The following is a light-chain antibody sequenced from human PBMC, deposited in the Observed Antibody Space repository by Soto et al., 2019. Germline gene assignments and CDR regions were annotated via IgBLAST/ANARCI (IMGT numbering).Light chain of an antibody. Sequence: QSVLTQPASVSGSPGQSITISCTGTSSDVGTYNLVSWYQEHPGKAPKLIIYEGSKRPSGVSNRFSGSKSGNTASLTISGLQAEDEAYYYCCSYAGSTTFKVFGGGTKLTVL. CDR3: CSYAGSTTFKV. CDR2: EGS. V-gene: IGLV2-23*03. J-gene: IGLJ2*01. CDR1: SSDVGTYNL.